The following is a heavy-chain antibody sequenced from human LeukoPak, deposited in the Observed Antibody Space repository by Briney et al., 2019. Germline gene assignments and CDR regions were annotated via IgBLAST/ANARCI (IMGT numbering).Heavy chain of an antibody. V-gene: IGHV4-61*02. Sequence: SQTLSLTCTVSGGSISSGSYYWSWIRQPAGKGLEWIGRIYTSGSTNYNPSLKSRATISVETSKNQFSLKLSSVTAADTAVYYCARVGAMGYYYYYMDVWGKGTTVTISS. CDR2: IYTSGST. CDR3: ARVGAMGYYYYYMDV. D-gene: IGHD1-26*01. J-gene: IGHJ6*03. CDR1: GGSISSGSYY.